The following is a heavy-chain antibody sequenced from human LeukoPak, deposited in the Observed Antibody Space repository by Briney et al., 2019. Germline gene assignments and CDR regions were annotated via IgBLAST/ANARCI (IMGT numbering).Heavy chain of an antibody. D-gene: IGHD5-12*01. J-gene: IGHJ6*03. V-gene: IGHV3-30*02. CDR2: IRYDGSNK. CDR1: GFTFSSYG. CDR3: AKDTVKVTTIRRVPHYMDV. Sequence: PGGSLRLSCAVSGFTFSSYGMHWVRQAPGKGLEWVAFIRYDGSNKYYADSVKGRFTISRDNSKNTLYLQMNSLRAEDTAVYYCAKDTVKVTTIRRVPHYMDVWGKGTTVTISS.